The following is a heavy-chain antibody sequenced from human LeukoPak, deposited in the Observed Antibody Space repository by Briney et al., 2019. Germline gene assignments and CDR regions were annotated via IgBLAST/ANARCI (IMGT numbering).Heavy chain of an antibody. CDR2: ISGSSSTI. D-gene: IGHD5-18*01. CDR3: ARDRTSGYTYVSDY. J-gene: IGHJ4*02. V-gene: IGHV3-48*02. CDR1: GFTFSSYS. Sequence: GGSLRLSCAASGFTFSSYSMNWVRQAPGKGLEWVSYISGSSSTIYYADSVEGRFTISRDNAKNSLYLQMNSLRDEDSAVYFCARDRTSGYTYVSDYWGQGTLVTVSS.